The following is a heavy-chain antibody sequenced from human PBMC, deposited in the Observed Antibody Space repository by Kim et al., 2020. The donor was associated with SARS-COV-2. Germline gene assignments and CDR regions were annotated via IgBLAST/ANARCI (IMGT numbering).Heavy chain of an antibody. CDR1: GGSISSGSYY. CDR2: IYTSGST. CDR3: ASDSWYSPYYGMDV. J-gene: IGHJ6*02. Sequence: SETLSLTCTVSGGSISSGSYYWSWIRQPAGKGLEWIGRIYTSGSTNYNPSLKSRVTISVDTSKNQFSLKLSSVTAADTAVYYCASDSWYSPYYGMDVWGQGTTVTVSS. D-gene: IGHD6-13*01. V-gene: IGHV4-61*02.